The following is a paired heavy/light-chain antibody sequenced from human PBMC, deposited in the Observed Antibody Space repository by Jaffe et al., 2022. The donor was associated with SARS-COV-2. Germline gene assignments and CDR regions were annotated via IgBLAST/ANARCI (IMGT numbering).Heavy chain of an antibody. J-gene: IGHJ6*02. CDR2: IRGSGGST. Sequence: EVQLLESGGGLVQPGGSLRLSCVASGFTFSSYAMSWVRQAPGKGLEWVSAIRGSGGSTYQADSVKGRFTISRDNSKNTMYLQMNSLRAEDTAVYYCAKGAGLYPPFFYNGMDVWGQGTTVTVSS. CDR1: GFTFSSYA. CDR3: AKGAGLYPPFFYNGMDV. V-gene: IGHV3-23*01. D-gene: IGHD6-13*01.
Light chain of an antibody. V-gene: IGKV1D-12*01. J-gene: IGKJ4*01. CDR1: QGISNW. CDR2: AAS. Sequence: DIQMTQSPSSVSASVGDRVTITCRASQGISNWLAWYQQKPGKAPKLLIYAASSLQSGVPSRFSGSGSGTDFTLTINSLQPEDFATYYCQQANSFPLTFGGGTKVEI. CDR3: QQANSFPLT.